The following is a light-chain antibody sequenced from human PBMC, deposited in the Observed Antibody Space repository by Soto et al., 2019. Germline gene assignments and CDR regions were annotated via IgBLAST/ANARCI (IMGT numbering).Light chain of an antibody. CDR1: SSDVGGYNY. CDR3: SSYAGSNNYVV. Sequence: QSALTQPPSASGSPGQSVTISCTGTSSDVGGYNYVSWYQQHPGKAPKLMIYEVSKRPSGVPDRFSGSKSGNTASLTVSGLQAEDEADYYCSSYAGSNNYVVFGGGTKLTFL. J-gene: IGLJ2*01. CDR2: EVS. V-gene: IGLV2-8*01.